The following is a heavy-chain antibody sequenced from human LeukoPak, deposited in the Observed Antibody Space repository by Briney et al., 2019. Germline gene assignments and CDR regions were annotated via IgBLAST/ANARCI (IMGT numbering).Heavy chain of an antibody. CDR2: ISYDGSNK. Sequence: PGGSLRLSCAASGFTFSSYAMHWVRQAPGKGLEWVAVISYDGSNKYYADSVKGRFTISRDNSKNTLYLLMNSLRAEDTAVYYCAKECRSGYYYYYGMDVWGQGTTVTVSS. J-gene: IGHJ6*02. D-gene: IGHD2-2*01. CDR1: GFTFSSYA. CDR3: AKECRSGYYYYYGMDV. V-gene: IGHV3-30-3*01.